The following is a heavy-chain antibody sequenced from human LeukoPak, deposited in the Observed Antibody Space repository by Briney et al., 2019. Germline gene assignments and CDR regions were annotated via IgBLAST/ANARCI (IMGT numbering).Heavy chain of an antibody. V-gene: IGHV3-7*01. D-gene: IGHD1-26*01. CDR3: ARVKRMEWELPDPHDAFDI. Sequence: GGSLRLSFEGSGFTFSNYWMSWVRQAPGKGLEWVANIKTDGSEKYYVDSVKGRFTISRDNAKNSLYLQMNSLRAEDTAVYYCARVKRMEWELPDPHDAFDIWSQGTMVTVSS. J-gene: IGHJ3*02. CDR2: IKTDGSEK. CDR1: GFTFSNYW.